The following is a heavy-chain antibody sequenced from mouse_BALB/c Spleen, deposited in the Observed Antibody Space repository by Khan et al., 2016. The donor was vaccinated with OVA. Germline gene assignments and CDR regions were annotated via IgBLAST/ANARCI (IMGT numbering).Heavy chain of an antibody. D-gene: IGHD2-3*01. V-gene: IGHV3-2*02. CDR3: ARDGSRYNYAMDY. Sequence: VQLKQSGPGLVKPSQSLSLTCTVTGYSITSDYAWNWIRQFPGNKLEWMGYISYSGSTNYNPSLKRRIFITRDTSKNQFFLQLNYVTTEDTATYDCARDGSRYNYAMDYWGQGTSVTVSA. J-gene: IGHJ4*01. CDR1: GYSITSDYA. CDR2: ISYSGST.